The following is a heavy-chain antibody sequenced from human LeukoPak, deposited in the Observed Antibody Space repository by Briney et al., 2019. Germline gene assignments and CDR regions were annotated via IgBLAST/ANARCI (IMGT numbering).Heavy chain of an antibody. CDR2: IYPGDSDT. CDR1: GYNFPSYY. V-gene: IGHV5-51*01. Sequence: GESLKISCKGSGYNFPSYYIGWVRQMPGKGLEWVGIIYPGDSDTRYSPSFQGQVTMSADKSSSTAYLQWSSLKASDTGIYYCARRGGYWYFDVWGRGTLVTVSS. J-gene: IGHJ2*01. D-gene: IGHD3-16*01. CDR3: ARRGGYWYFDV.